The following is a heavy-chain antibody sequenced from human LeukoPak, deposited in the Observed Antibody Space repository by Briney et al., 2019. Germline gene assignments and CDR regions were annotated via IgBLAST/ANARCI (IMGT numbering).Heavy chain of an antibody. D-gene: IGHD4-17*01. CDR3: ARHSDGDRYYFDY. Sequence: SETLSLTCTVSGGSISSYYWSWIRQPPGKGLEWIGYIYYSGSTNYNPSLKSRVTISVDTSKNQFSLKLSSVTAADTAVYYCARHSDGDRYYFDYWSQGTLVTVSS. CDR2: IYYSGST. CDR1: GGSISSYY. V-gene: IGHV4-59*08. J-gene: IGHJ4*02.